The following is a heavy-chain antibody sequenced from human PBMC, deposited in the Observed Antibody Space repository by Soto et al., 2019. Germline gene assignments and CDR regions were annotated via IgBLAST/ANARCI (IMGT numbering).Heavy chain of an antibody. Sequence: SETLSLTCSVSGAALNSGNYYWSWIRQAPGKGLEWIGHIYVTGAVDYNPSLRDRITISQDTSERQFSLNLRLVTAADTAVYYCARLRIATNNYKWFDPWGQGTLVTV. CDR3: ARLRIATNNYKWFDP. J-gene: IGHJ5*02. V-gene: IGHV4-31*03. CDR1: GAALNSGNYY. D-gene: IGHD2-21*01. CDR2: IYVTGAV.